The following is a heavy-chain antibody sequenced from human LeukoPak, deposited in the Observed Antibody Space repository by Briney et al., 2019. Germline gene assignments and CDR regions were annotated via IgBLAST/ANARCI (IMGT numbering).Heavy chain of an antibody. J-gene: IGHJ6*04. Sequence: SETLSLTCAVYGGSFSGYYWSWIRQPPGKGLEWIGEIYHSGSTNYNPSLKSRVTISVDKSKNQFSLKLSSVTAADTAVYYCAREYSFGEDVWGKGTTVTVSS. V-gene: IGHV4-34*01. CDR1: GGSFSGYY. CDR2: IYHSGST. CDR3: AREYSFGEDV. D-gene: IGHD3-10*01.